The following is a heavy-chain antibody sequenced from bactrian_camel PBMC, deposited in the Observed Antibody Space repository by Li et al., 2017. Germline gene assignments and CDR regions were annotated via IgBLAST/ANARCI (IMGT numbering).Heavy chain of an antibody. CDR1: GFTFSSYA. CDR3: ATDVTGVN. Sequence: QLVESGGGLVQLGGSLSLSCEASGFTFSSYAMSWVRQAPGKGLEWVSFINSEGVNTYYADSVKGRFTISRDNAKNALYLQMDSLKTEDTAVYYCATDVTGVNRGQGTQVTVS. CDR2: INSEGVNT. J-gene: IGHJ4*01. D-gene: IGHD3*01. V-gene: IGHV3S31*01.